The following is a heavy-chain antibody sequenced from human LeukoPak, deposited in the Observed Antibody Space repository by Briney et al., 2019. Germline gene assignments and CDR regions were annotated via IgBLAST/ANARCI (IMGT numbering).Heavy chain of an antibody. CDR2: IYYSGST. Sequence: SETLSLTCTVSGGSISSYYWSWIRQPPGKGLEWIGYIYYSGSTNYNPSLKSRVAISVDTSKNQFSLKLSSVTAADTAVYYCARSGAAAAPDYWGQGTLVTVSS. J-gene: IGHJ4*02. V-gene: IGHV4-59*01. CDR1: GGSISSYY. CDR3: ARSGAAAAPDY. D-gene: IGHD6-13*01.